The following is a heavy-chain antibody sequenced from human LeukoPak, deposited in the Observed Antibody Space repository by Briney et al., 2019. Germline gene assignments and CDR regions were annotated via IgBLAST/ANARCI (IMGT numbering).Heavy chain of an antibody. J-gene: IGHJ4*02. CDR1: GGTFSSYA. V-gene: IGHV1-69*13. CDR3: ARLEITTVTTSDY. D-gene: IGHD4-17*01. Sequence: SVKVSCKASGGTFSSYAMSWVRQAPGQGLEWMGGIIPIFGTANYAQKFQGRVTITADESTSTAYMELSSMRSEDTAVYYCARLEITTVTTSDYWGQGTLVTVSS. CDR2: IIPIFGTA.